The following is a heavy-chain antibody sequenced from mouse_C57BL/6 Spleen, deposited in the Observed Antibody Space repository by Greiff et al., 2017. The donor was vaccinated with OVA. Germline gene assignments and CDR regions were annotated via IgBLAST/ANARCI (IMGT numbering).Heavy chain of an antibody. Sequence: VQLQQSDAELVKPGASVKISCKVSGYTFTDHTIHWMKQRPEQGLEWIGYIYPGDGSTKYNEKFKGKATLTADKSSSTAYMQLNSLTSEDSAVYFCASPHYYGSRDWYFDVWGTGTTVTVSS. CDR2: IYPGDGST. J-gene: IGHJ1*03. CDR1: GYTFTDHT. V-gene: IGHV1-78*01. D-gene: IGHD1-1*01. CDR3: ASPHYYGSRDWYFDV.